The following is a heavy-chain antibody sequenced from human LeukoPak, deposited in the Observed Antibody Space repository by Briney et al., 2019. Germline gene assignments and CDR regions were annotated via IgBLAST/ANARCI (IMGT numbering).Heavy chain of an antibody. CDR2: IYHSGST. CDR3: ARAQDWADFGVVIIEGPFDY. CDR1: GGSISSGGYY. J-gene: IGHJ4*02. D-gene: IGHD3-3*01. V-gene: IGHV4-30-2*01. Sequence: SETLSLTCTVSGGSISSGGYYWSWIRQPPGKGLEWIGYIYHSGSTYYNPSLKSRVTISVDRSKNQFSLKLSSVTAADTAVYYCARAQDWADFGVVIIEGPFDYWGQGTLVTVSS.